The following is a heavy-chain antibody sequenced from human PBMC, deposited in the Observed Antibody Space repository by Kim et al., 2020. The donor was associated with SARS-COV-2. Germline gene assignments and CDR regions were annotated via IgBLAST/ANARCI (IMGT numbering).Heavy chain of an antibody. Sequence: GGSLSLSCAASGFTFDDYAMHWVRQAPGKGLEWVSLISGDGGSTYYADSVKGRFTISRDNSKNSLYLQMNSLRTEDTALYYCAKATRNYDILTGYYFAGMDVWGQGTTVTVSS. CDR3: AKATRNYDILTGYYFAGMDV. V-gene: IGHV3-43*02. J-gene: IGHJ6*02. D-gene: IGHD3-9*01. CDR1: GFTFDDYA. CDR2: ISGDGGST.